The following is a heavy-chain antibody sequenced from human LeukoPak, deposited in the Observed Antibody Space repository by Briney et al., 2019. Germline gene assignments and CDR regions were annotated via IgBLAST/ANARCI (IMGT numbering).Heavy chain of an antibody. CDR1: GFTFSSYS. D-gene: IGHD4-17*01. V-gene: IGHV3-21*01. CDR3: ARDRTVNAFDI. J-gene: IGHJ3*02. Sequence: GGSLRLSCAASGFTFSSYSMNWVRQAPGKGVERVSSISSSSSYIYYADSVKGGFTISRDNAKNSLYLQMNSLRAEDTAVYYCARDRTVNAFDIWGQGTMVTVSS. CDR2: ISSSSSYI.